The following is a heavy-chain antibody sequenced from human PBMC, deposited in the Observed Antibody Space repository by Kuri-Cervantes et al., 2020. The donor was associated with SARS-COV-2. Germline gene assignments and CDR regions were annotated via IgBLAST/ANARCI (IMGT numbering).Heavy chain of an antibody. CDR3: ARATPGLVVVPAAIPN. J-gene: IGHJ4*02. D-gene: IGHD2-2*01. Sequence: GGSLRLSCAASGFTFSDYYTSWIRQAPGKGLEWVSYISSSGSTIYYADSVKGRFTISRDNAKNSLYLQMNSLRAEDTAVYYCARATPGLVVVPAAIPNWGQGTLVTVSS. CDR1: GFTFSDYY. CDR2: ISSSGSTI. V-gene: IGHV3-11*04.